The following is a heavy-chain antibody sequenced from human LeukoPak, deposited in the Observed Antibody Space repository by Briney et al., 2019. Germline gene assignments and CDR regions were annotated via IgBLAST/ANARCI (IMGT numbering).Heavy chain of an antibody. CDR2: IWYDGSNK. D-gene: IGHD6-19*01. V-gene: IGHV3-33*01. CDR3: FSSGWYHSNYFDY. Sequence: GRSLRLSCAASGFTFSSYGMHWVRQAPGKGLEWVAVIWYDGSNKYYADSVKGRFTISRDNSKNTLYLQINSLRAEDTAVYCCFSSGWYHSNYFDYWGQGTLVTVSS. CDR1: GFTFSSYG. J-gene: IGHJ4*02.